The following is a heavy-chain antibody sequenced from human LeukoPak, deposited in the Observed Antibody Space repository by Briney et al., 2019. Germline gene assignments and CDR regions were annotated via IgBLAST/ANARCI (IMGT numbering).Heavy chain of an antibody. CDR2: IHTNTGNP. CDR1: GYTFTSYA. V-gene: IGHV7-4-1*02. Sequence: ASVKVSCKASGYTFTSYAMNWVRQAPGQGFEWMGWIHTNTGNPTYAQGFTGRFVFSLDTSVSTAYLQISSLKAEDTAVYYCARSAYYYGSGSYFGYWGQGTLVTVSS. D-gene: IGHD3-10*01. CDR3: ARSAYYYGSGSYFGY. J-gene: IGHJ4*02.